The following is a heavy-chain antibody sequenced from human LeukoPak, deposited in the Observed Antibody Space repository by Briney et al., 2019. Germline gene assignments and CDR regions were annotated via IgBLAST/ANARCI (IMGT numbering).Heavy chain of an antibody. Sequence: SETLSLTCAVYGGSFSGYYWSWIRQPPGKGLEWIGEINHSGSTNYNPSLKSRVTISVDTSKNQFSLKLSPVTAADTAVYYCARGHSSIAAAFAFDIWGQGTMVTVSS. CDR1: GGSFSGYY. V-gene: IGHV4-34*01. J-gene: IGHJ3*02. CDR2: INHSGST. CDR3: ARGHSSIAAAFAFDI. D-gene: IGHD6-13*01.